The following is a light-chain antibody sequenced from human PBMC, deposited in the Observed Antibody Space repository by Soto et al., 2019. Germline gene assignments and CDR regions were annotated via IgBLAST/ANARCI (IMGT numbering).Light chain of an antibody. CDR2: AAS. J-gene: IGKJ5*01. Sequence: DIHRTQSPSSLSASVGDRVTVTCRTSQNIYNYLNWYQQKPGKAPKLLIYAASSVQSGVPLRFSGTGSGTDFTLTISSLQPEDFATYYCEQTYSTPVTFGQGTRLEIK. V-gene: IGKV1-39*01. CDR1: QNIYNY. CDR3: EQTYSTPVT.